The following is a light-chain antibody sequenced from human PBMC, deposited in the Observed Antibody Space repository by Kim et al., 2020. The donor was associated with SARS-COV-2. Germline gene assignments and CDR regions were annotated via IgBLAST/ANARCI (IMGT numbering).Light chain of an antibody. CDR3: QAWDSSTVV. CDR1: KLGDKY. Sequence: VSPGQTANITCSGDKLGDKYACWYQQKQGQSPVLVIYQNSKRPSGIPERFSGSNSGNTATLTISGTQAMDEADYYCQAWDSSTVVFGGGTQLTVL. V-gene: IGLV3-1*01. CDR2: QNS. J-gene: IGLJ2*01.